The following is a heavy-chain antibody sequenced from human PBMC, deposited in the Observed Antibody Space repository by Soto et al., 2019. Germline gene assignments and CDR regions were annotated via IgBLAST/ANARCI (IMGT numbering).Heavy chain of an antibody. Sequence: ASVKVSCKASGYTFTSYDINWVRQATGQGLEGMGWMNPNSGNTGYAQKFQGRVTMTRNTSISTAYMELSSLRSEDTAVYYCARDHHYYGSGSQPPLYYYYGMDVWGQGTTVTVSS. D-gene: IGHD3-10*01. V-gene: IGHV1-8*01. CDR3: ARDHHYYGSGSQPPLYYYYGMDV. CDR1: GYTFTSYD. J-gene: IGHJ6*02. CDR2: MNPNSGNT.